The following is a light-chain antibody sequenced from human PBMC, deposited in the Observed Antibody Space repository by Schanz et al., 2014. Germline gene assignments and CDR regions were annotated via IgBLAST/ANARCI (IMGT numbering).Light chain of an antibody. Sequence: VMTQSPATLSVSPGESATLSCRASQSVSSNLAWFQQKPGQAPRLLIYDASRRAAGIPDRFSGSGSGTLFTLTISRLEPEDIAVYFCQQYGSSPPTFGQGTKVEIK. CDR2: DAS. CDR3: QQYGSSPPT. CDR1: QSVSSN. J-gene: IGKJ1*01. V-gene: IGKV3-20*01.